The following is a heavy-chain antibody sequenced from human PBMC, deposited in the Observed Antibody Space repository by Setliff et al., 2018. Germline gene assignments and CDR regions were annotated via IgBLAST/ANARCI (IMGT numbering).Heavy chain of an antibody. J-gene: IGHJ4*02. CDR3: RLWLHETMRDY. Sequence: LRLSCAASGFVVSNNELSWVRQAPEKGLEWVSVTYVGGATNYADSVKGRFTVSRDNSKNTLYLQMSSLRADATAVYFCRLWLHETMRDYWGQGTLVTVSS. CDR2: TYVGGAT. V-gene: IGHV3-53*01. D-gene: IGHD3-10*01. CDR1: GFVVSNNE.